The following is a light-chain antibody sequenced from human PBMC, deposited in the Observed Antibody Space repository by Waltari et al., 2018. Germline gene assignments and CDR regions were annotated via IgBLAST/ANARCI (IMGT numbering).Light chain of an antibody. J-gene: IGLJ3*02. CDR1: RANLGSNP. Sequence: QAVLTQPPSASGTPGQRVTISCYGSRANLGSNPASWYPHLPGTAPKVHIYRNSQRPSGVPDRFSGSKSGTSASLAMSGLRSEDEADYYCAAWDSSLSAWVFGGGTKLTVL. V-gene: IGLV1-47*01. CDR2: RNS. CDR3: AAWDSSLSAWV.